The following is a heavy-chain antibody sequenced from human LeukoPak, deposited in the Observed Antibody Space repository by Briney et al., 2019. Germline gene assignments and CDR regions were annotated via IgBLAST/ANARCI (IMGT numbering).Heavy chain of an antibody. Sequence: GASVKVSCKASGYTFTGYYMHWVRQAPGQGLEWIGWINPYSGDINYAQKFQGWVTMTRDTSISTAYMELSRLRSDDTAVYYCARGVLGGSSYYYYDGMDVWGQGTTVTVSS. CDR3: ARGVLGGSSYYYYDGMDV. CDR1: GYTFTGYY. D-gene: IGHD1-26*01. J-gene: IGHJ6*02. CDR2: INPYSGDI. V-gene: IGHV1-2*04.